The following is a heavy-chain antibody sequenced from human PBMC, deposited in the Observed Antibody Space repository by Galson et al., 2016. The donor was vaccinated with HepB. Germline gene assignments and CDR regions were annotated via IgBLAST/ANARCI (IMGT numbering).Heavy chain of an antibody. CDR3: SRSSGSYTTQWYFDL. CDR1: GFIFTNYS. V-gene: IGHV3-21*06. D-gene: IGHD1-26*01. Sequence: SLRLSCAATGFIFTNYSMNWVRQAPGKGLEWVSSIRSISSFVHYADSLKGRFTISRDNAKNSLYLQMDSLRAEDTAVYYCSRSSGSYTTQWYFDLWGRGTLVTVSS. J-gene: IGHJ2*01. CDR2: IRSISSFV.